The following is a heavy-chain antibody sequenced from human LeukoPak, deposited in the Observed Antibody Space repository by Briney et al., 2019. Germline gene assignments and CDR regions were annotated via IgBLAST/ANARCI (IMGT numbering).Heavy chain of an antibody. CDR2: IYSGGST. Sequence: PGGSLRLSCAASGFTVSSNYMSWVRQAPGKGLEWVSVIYSGGSTYYADSVKGRFTISRDNAKNSLYLQMNSLRAEDTAVYYCARAICPWCIAARPGALDYWGQGTLVTVSS. D-gene: IGHD6-6*01. J-gene: IGHJ4*02. CDR3: ARAICPWCIAARPGALDY. V-gene: IGHV3-66*01. CDR1: GFTVSSNY.